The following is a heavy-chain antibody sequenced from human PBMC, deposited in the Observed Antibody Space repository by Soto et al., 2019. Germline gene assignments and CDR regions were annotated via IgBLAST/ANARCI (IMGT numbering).Heavy chain of an antibody. D-gene: IGHD6-19*01. CDR1: GFTFSSYG. CDR2: ISYDGSNK. Sequence: SLRLSCAASGFTFSSYGMHWVRQAPGKGLEWVAVISYDGSNKYYADSVKGRFTISRDNPKNTLYLQMNSLRAEDTAVYYCAKEIRYSSGWYHYYYGMDVWGQGTTVTVSS. CDR3: AKEIRYSSGWYHYYYGMDV. J-gene: IGHJ6*02. V-gene: IGHV3-30*18.